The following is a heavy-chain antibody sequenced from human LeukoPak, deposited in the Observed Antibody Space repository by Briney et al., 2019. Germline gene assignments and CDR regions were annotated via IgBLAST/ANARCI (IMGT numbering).Heavy chain of an antibody. J-gene: IGHJ4*02. CDR2: ISSSGGST. V-gene: IGHV3-23*01. Sequence: GGSLRLSCAASGSTFNHYAMSWVRQAPGKGLEWVSAISSSGGSTFYADSVRGRFTISKDSSQNTVFLHMNSLRAEDSAVYYCAKETELTVSALFDYWGQGTLVTVSS. CDR1: GSTFNHYA. CDR3: AKETELTVSALFDY. D-gene: IGHD2-21*02.